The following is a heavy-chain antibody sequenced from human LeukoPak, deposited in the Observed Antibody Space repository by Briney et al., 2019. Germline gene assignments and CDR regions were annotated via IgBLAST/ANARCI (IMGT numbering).Heavy chain of an antibody. D-gene: IGHD3-22*01. CDR1: GGTFSSYA. CDR3: ARDRYIVVVMGEAFDI. J-gene: IGHJ3*02. V-gene: IGHV1-69*05. CDR2: IIPIFGTA. Sequence: SVKVSCKASGGTFSSYAISWGRQAPGQGLEWLGRIIPIFGTANYAQKFQGRVTITTDESTSTAYMELSSLRSEDTAVYYCARDRYIVVVMGEAFDIWGQGTMVTVSS.